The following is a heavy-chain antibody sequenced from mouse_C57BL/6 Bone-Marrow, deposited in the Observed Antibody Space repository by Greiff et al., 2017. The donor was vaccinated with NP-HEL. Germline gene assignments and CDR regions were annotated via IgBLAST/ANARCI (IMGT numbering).Heavy chain of an antibody. CDR2: IDPENGDT. V-gene: IGHV14-4*01. Sequence: EVQLQQSGAELVRPGASVKLSCTASGFNIKDDYMHWVKQRPEQGLEWIGWIDPENGDTEYAPKFQGKATITADTSSKPAYLQLSSLTSEDTAVYYCAANWFFDYWGQGTTLTVSS. D-gene: IGHD4-1*01. CDR1: GFNIKDDY. CDR3: AANWFFDY. J-gene: IGHJ2*01.